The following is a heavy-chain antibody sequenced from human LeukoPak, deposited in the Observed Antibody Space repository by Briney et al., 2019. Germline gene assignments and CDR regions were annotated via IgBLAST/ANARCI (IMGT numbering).Heavy chain of an antibody. V-gene: IGHV3-30*02. CDR2: IRYDGNEI. CDR3: AKDGASYYYGSGSDY. CDR1: GFTFGGYG. D-gene: IGHD3-10*01. J-gene: IGHJ4*02. Sequence: PGGSLRLSCAASGFTFGGYGLHWVRQAPGKGLEWVAFIRYDGNEICYADSVKGRFTISRDNSKNTLYLQMNSLRAEDTAVYYCAKDGASYYYGSGSDYWGQGTLVTVSS.